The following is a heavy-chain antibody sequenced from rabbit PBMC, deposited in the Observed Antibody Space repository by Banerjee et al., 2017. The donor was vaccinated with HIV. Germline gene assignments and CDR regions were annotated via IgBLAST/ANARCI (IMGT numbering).Heavy chain of an antibody. V-gene: IGHV1S40*01. Sequence: QSLEESGGDLVKPGASLTLTCTASGFSFSSSYWICWVRQAPGKGLEWIGCIWPGDGSTYYASWAKGRFTISKTSSTTVTLQMTSLTAADTATYFCAKDDTDSSGFVYNLWGQGTLVTVS. D-gene: IGHD1-1*01. J-gene: IGHJ4*01. CDR1: GFSFSSSYW. CDR3: AKDDTDSSGFVYNL. CDR2: IWPGDGST.